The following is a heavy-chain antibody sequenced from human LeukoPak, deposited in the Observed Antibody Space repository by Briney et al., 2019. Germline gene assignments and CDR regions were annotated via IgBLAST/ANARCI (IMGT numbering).Heavy chain of an antibody. CDR3: ARGHYYGSGSYLHFDY. Sequence: PSETLSLTCTVPGDSISSYYWSWVRQPPGKGLEWIGYIYYSGSTNYNPSLKSRVTISVDTSKNQFSLKLSSVTAADTAVYYCARGHYYGSGSYLHFDYWGQGTLVTVSA. J-gene: IGHJ4*02. CDR2: IYYSGST. CDR1: GDSISSYY. D-gene: IGHD3-10*01. V-gene: IGHV4-59*01.